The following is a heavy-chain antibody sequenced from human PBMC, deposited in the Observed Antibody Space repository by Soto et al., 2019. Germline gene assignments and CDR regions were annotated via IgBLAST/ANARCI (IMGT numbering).Heavy chain of an antibody. CDR3: AKNQGVELVPLATVDWFDP. Sequence: GGSLRLSCAASGYLFDNFGMSWVRQAPGKGLEWISSISGSGFKKYYADSVKGRFTISRDNSKSTVYLELNNLSAEDTAVYHCAKNQGVELVPLATVDWFDPWGQGSVVTVSS. CDR2: ISGSGFKK. CDR1: GYLFDNFG. V-gene: IGHV3-23*01. J-gene: IGHJ5*02. D-gene: IGHD1-26*01.